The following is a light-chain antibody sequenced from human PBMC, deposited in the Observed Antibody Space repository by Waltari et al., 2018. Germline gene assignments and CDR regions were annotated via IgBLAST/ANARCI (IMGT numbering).Light chain of an antibody. CDR1: PSNIGSNY. Sequence: QSVLTQPPSASGTPGQRVTLSCSGSPSNIGSNYVSWYQHLPGMAPKLLISRNNQRPSGVSGRFSASKSGTSASLAISGLRSDDEAEYYCAAWDDSLRGAVFGTGTKVSVL. CDR2: RNN. CDR3: AAWDDSLRGAV. V-gene: IGLV1-47*01. J-gene: IGLJ1*01.